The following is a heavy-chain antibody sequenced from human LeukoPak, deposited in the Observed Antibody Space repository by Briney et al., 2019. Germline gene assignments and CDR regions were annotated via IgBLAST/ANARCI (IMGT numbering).Heavy chain of an antibody. Sequence: SETLSLICTVSGGSISSGSYYWSWIRQPAGKGLEWIGRIYTSGSTNYNPSLKSRVTISVDTSKNQFSLKLSSVTAADTAVYYCASLQSNSYYYYYMDVWGKGTAVTVSS. CDR2: IYTSGST. V-gene: IGHV4-61*02. J-gene: IGHJ6*03. CDR3: ASLQSNSYYYYYMDV. CDR1: GGSISSGSYY. D-gene: IGHD4-11*01.